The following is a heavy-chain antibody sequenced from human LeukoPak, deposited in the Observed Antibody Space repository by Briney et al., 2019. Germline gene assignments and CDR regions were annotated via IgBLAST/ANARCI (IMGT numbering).Heavy chain of an antibody. D-gene: IGHD3-22*01. J-gene: IGHJ3*01. V-gene: IGHV4-39*01. CDR2: IYYSGST. Sequence: SETLSLTCTVSGDSVSSTGYYWGWIRQPPGKGLEWIGTIYYSGSTYYNPSLKSRVTMSEDTSRNQFSLRLSSVNAADTAVYYGGKAGARYSHSSVFYVFVVWGKGKMVTVFS. CDR3: GKAGARYSHSSVFYVFVV. CDR1: GDSVSSTGYY.